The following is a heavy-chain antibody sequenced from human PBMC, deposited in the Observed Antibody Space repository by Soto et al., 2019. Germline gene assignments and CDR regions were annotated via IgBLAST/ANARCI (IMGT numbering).Heavy chain of an antibody. Sequence: QITLNESGPRVVIPTGTLTLTCRFSGFSLTTSGVGVGWIRQSPGKAPEWLALIYWDDDKRYSASLKSRLTITKDTSKNQVVLTVSDLDPTDTATYYCAHRVLRTVFGLVTTTAIYFDFCGQGTPVAVSS. CDR3: AHRVLRTVFGLVTTTAIYFDF. V-gene: IGHV2-5*02. J-gene: IGHJ4*02. CDR2: IYWDDDK. D-gene: IGHD3-3*01. CDR1: GFSLTTSGVG.